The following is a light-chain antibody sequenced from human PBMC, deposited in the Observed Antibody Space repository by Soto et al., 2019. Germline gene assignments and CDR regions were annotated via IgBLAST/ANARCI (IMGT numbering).Light chain of an antibody. CDR1: QSISSY. V-gene: IGKV1-39*01. CDR3: QQLFDSPIT. Sequence: DIQMTQSPSSLSASVGDRVTITCRASQSISSYLNWYQQKPGKAPNLLIYAASSLQSGVPSRFSAVVSGGDFSLTLSSLQPEDFATYYCQQLFDSPITFGQGTRLE. CDR2: AAS. J-gene: IGKJ5*01.